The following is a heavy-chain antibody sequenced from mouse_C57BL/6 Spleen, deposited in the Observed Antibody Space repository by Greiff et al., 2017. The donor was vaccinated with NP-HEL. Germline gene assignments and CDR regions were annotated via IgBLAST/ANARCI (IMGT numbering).Heavy chain of an antibody. CDR3: ARNPVDVYYAMDY. CDR1: GFSLTSYG. Sequence: QVQLKQSGPGLVQPSQSLSITCTVSGFSLTSYGVHWVRQSPGKGLEWLGVIWSGGSTDYNAAFISRLSISKDNSKSQVFFKMNSLQADETAIYYCARNPVDVYYAMDYWGQRTSVTVSS. V-gene: IGHV2-2*01. J-gene: IGHJ4*01. CDR2: IWSGGST.